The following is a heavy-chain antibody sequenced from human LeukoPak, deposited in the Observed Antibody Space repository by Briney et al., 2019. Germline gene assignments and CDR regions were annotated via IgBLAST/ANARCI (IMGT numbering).Heavy chain of an antibody. CDR2: INHSGST. V-gene: IGHV4-34*01. Sequence: PSETLSLTCAVYGGSFSGYYWSWIRQPSGKGLEWIGEINHSGSTNYNPSLKSRVTISVDTSKNQFSLKLSSVTAADTAVYYCARDAPGRAVAGNDYWGQGTLVTVSS. J-gene: IGHJ4*02. CDR3: ARDAPGRAVAGNDY. CDR1: GGSFSGYY. D-gene: IGHD6-19*01.